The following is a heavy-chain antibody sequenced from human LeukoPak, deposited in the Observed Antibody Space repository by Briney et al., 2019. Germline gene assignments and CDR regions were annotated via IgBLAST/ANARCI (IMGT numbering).Heavy chain of an antibody. J-gene: IGHJ4*02. D-gene: IGHD6-19*01. CDR1: GGSISGYY. CDR3: ARSTGWPSDLFDY. Sequence: PSETLSLTCTVSGGSISGYYWNWIRQPAGKSLEWIGRVYTSGTTNYSPSLKSRTTMSVDTSKNQFSLRLISMTAADTAVYYCARSTGWPSDLFDYWGQGTLVTVSS. CDR2: VYTSGTT. V-gene: IGHV4-4*07.